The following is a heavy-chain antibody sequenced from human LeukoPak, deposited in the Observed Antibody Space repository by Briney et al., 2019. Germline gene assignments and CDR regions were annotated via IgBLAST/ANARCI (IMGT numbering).Heavy chain of an antibody. CDR2: ISSSSSTI. CDR1: GFTFSRDS. J-gene: IGHJ6*02. CDR3: ARESVGGQWPLYYYGMDV. D-gene: IGHD6-19*01. V-gene: IGHV3-48*04. Sequence: GGSLRLSCAASGFTFSRDSMNWVRQAPGKGLEWVSYISSSSSTIYYADSVKGRFTISRDNAKNSLYLQMNSLRAEDTAVYYCARESVGGQWPLYYYGMDVWGQGTTVTVSS.